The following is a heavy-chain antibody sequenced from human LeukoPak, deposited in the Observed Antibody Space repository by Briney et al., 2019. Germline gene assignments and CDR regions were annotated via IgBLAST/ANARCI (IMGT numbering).Heavy chain of an antibody. Sequence: GGSLRLSCTAPGITFSNYNMNWVRQAPGKGLEWISAITSSSSYTFYADSVKGRFTISRDNAQNSLYLQMNSLRVEDTAIYYCARDPYNGAYSEGYYYYYMDVWGKGTTVTVSS. V-gene: IGHV3-21*01. CDR1: GITFSNYN. J-gene: IGHJ6*03. CDR3: ARDPYNGAYSEGYYYYYMDV. D-gene: IGHD1-1*01. CDR2: ITSSSSYT.